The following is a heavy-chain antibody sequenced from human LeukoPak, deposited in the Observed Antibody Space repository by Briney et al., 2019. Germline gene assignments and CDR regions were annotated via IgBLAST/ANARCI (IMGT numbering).Heavy chain of an antibody. V-gene: IGHV3-23*01. CDR1: GFTFSSYS. Sequence: PGGSLRLSCAASGFTFSSYSMNWVRQAPGKGLEWVSAISGSGGSTYYADSVKGRFTISRDNSKNTLYLQMNSLRAEGTAVYYCAKGGGYDSSGYQVHYWGQGTLVTVSS. CDR3: AKGGGYDSSGYQVHY. CDR2: ISGSGGST. J-gene: IGHJ4*02. D-gene: IGHD3-22*01.